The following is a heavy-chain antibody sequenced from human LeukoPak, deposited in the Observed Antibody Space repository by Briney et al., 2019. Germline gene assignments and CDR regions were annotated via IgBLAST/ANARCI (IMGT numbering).Heavy chain of an antibody. D-gene: IGHD2-15*01. V-gene: IGHV4-34*01. J-gene: IGHJ3*02. CDR2: INHSGST. CDR1: CESFSGYY. CDR3: ARYCSGGSCYNDAFDI. Sequence: ASETLSLTCAVYCESFSGYYWSWIRQPPGKGLEWIGDINHSGSTNYNPTLKSRVTISVDTSKNQFSLNLNSVTAADTAVYYCARYCSGGSCYNDAFDIWGQGTMVTVSS.